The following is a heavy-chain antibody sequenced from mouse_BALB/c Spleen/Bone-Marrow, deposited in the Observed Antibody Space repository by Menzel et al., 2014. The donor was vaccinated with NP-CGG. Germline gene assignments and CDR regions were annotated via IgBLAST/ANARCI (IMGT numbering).Heavy chain of an antibody. CDR3: TRSYYDYGGFPY. CDR1: GYIFTRYW. D-gene: IGHD2-4*01. Sequence: DVHLVESGTVLARPGASVKMSCKASGYIFTRYWMHWVKQRPGQGLEWIGVIYPGNSDTIYSQKFKGKAKLTAVTSASTAYMELSSLTNEDSAVYYCTRSYYDYGGFPYWGQGTLVTVSA. CDR2: IYPGNSDT. J-gene: IGHJ3*01. V-gene: IGHV1-5*01.